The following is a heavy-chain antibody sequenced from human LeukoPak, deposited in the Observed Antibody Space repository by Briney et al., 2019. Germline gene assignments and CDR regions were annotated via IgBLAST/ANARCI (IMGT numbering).Heavy chain of an antibody. CDR3: ATEYCSGGSCYPDAFDI. D-gene: IGHD2-15*01. CDR1: GGSISSGDYY. CDR2: IYYSGSI. V-gene: IGHV4-30-4*01. J-gene: IGHJ3*02. Sequence: SETLSLTCTVSGGSISSGDYYWSWIRQPPGKGLEWIGYIYYSGSIYYNPSLKSRVTISVDTSKNQFSLKLSSVTAADTAVYYCATEYCSGGSCYPDAFDIWGQGTMVTVSS.